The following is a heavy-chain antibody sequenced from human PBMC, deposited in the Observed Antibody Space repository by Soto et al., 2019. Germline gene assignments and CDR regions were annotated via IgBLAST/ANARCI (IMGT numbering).Heavy chain of an antibody. D-gene: IGHD3-22*01. CDR3: AREKYYYDSSGYSRDAFDI. Sequence: ASVKVSCKASGYTFTGYYMHWVRQAPGQGLEWMGWINPNSGGTNYAQKFQGWVTMTRDTSISTAYMELSRLRSDDTAVYYCAREKYYYDSSGYSRDAFDIWGQGTMVTVSS. CDR1: GYTFTGYY. V-gene: IGHV1-2*04. CDR2: INPNSGGT. J-gene: IGHJ3*02.